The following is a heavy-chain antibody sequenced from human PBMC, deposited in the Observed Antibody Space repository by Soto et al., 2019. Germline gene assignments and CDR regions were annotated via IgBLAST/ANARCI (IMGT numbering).Heavy chain of an antibody. CDR1: GGSFSGYY. Sequence: SETLSLTCGVYGGSFSGYYWSWIRQPPGKGLEWIGEINHSGSTNYNPSLKSRVTISVDTSKNQFSLKLSSVTAADTAVYYCVRQQLAFDYWGQGTLVTVSS. J-gene: IGHJ4*02. D-gene: IGHD6-13*01. CDR2: INHSGST. V-gene: IGHV4-34*01. CDR3: VRQQLAFDY.